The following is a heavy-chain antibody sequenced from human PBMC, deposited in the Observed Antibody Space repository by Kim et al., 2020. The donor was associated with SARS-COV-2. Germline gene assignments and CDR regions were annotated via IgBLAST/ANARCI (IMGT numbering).Heavy chain of an antibody. J-gene: IGHJ4*01. CDR2: ISYDGSNK. CDR1: GFTFSSYG. V-gene: IGHV3-30*18. D-gene: IGHD3-10*01. CDR3: AKDLDYYGSGSPYYFDY. Sequence: GGSLRLSCAASGFTFSSYGMQWVRQAPGKGLEWVAVISYDGSNKYYADSVKGRFTISRDNSKNTLYLQMNSLRAEDTAVYYCAKDLDYYGSGSPYYFDY.